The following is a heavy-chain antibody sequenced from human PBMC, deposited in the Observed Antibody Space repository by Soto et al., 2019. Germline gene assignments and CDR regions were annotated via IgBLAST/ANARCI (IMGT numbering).Heavy chain of an antibody. CDR1: GFSISSYS. CDR3: AKTSKPYSSSSSFDY. CDR2: IKQDGSEK. Sequence: GGSMGLPCAASGFSISSYSMSWVRKASWQGLEWVANIKQDGSEKYYVDSVKGRFTISRDNAKNTLYLQMNSLRAEDTAVYYCAKTSKPYSSSSSFDYWGQGTLVTVSS. J-gene: IGHJ4*02. V-gene: IGHV3-7*03. D-gene: IGHD6-6*01.